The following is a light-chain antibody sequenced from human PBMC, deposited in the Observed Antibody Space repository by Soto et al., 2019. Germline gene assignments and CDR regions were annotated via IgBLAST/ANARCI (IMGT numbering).Light chain of an antibody. Sequence: QSALTQPASVSASLGQSVIISCTGTSSDVGSYNLVSWYQQHPGKAPKLMIYEGSKRPSGVSNRFSGSKSGYTASLIISGLQTEDEADYYCYSYAGSSTYVFGTGTKVTVL. CDR2: EGS. CDR1: SSDVGSYNL. J-gene: IGLJ1*01. V-gene: IGLV2-23*01. CDR3: YSYAGSSTYV.